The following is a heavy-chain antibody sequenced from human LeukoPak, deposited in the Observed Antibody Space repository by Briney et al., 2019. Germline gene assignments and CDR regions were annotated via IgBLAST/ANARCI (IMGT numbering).Heavy chain of an antibody. CDR2: IIPIFGTA. Sequence: SVKVSCKASGGTFGSYAISWVRQAPGQGLEWMGGIIPIFGTANYAQKFQGRVTITADESTSTAYMELSSLRSEDTAVYYCARGGVATRGLGYWGQGTLVTVSS. CDR3: ARGGVATRGLGY. J-gene: IGHJ4*02. V-gene: IGHV1-69*13. D-gene: IGHD5-12*01. CDR1: GGTFGSYA.